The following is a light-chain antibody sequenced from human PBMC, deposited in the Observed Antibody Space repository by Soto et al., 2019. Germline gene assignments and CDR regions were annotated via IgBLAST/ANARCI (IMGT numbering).Light chain of an antibody. CDR2: AAS. CDR1: QSVSSN. V-gene: IGKV3D-15*01. J-gene: IGKJ5*01. CDR3: QQYNNWPPIT. Sequence: EIVLTQSPATRSLSPGERATLSCRASQSVSSNLAWYQQKPGQAPRLLIYAASSRATGIPDRFSGSGSGTEFTLTISSLQSEDFAVYYCQQYNNWPPITFGQGTRLEIK.